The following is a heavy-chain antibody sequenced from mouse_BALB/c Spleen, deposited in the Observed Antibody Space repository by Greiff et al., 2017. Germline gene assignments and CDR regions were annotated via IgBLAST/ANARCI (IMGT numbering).Heavy chain of an antibody. CDR3: ARDGYAMDY. CDR1: GFTFTDYY. V-gene: IGHV7-3*02. J-gene: IGHJ4*01. CDR2: IRNKANGYTT. Sequence: EVMLVESGGGLVQPGGSLRLSCATSGFTFTDYYMSWVRQPPGKALEWLGFIRNKANGYTTEYSAPVKGRFTISRDNSQSILYRQMNNLRAEDSATYYCARDGYAMDYWGQGTSVTVSS.